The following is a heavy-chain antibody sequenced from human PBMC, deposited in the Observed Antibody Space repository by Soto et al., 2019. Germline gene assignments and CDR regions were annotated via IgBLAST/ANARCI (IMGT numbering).Heavy chain of an antibody. CDR1: GFTFSTYR. Sequence: PGGSLRLSCTAAGFTFSTYRMNWVRQAPGKGLEWVASIRQDGSAKNYMDSVKGRFTIARDNAKNSLSLQMNSLRPEDTAVYYCGRGLRRGSALSPGPFWGNGTLVTVSS. J-gene: IGHJ4*01. CDR3: GRGLRRGSALSPGPF. D-gene: IGHD3-16*01. V-gene: IGHV3-7*01. CDR2: IRQDGSAK.